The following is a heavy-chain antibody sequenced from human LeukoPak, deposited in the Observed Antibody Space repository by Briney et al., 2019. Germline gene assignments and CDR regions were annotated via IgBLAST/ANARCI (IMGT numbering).Heavy chain of an antibody. CDR1: GGTFSSYA. D-gene: IGHD3-9*01. J-gene: IGHJ4*02. V-gene: IGHV1-69*05. CDR2: IIPIFGTA. Sequence: ASVKVSCKASGGTFSSYAISWVRQAPGQGLEWMGGIIPIFGTANYAQKFQGRVTITTDESTSTAYMELSSLRSEDTAVYHCARVPDGILTGYPAGGFDYWGQGTLVTVSS. CDR3: ARVPDGILTGYPAGGFDY.